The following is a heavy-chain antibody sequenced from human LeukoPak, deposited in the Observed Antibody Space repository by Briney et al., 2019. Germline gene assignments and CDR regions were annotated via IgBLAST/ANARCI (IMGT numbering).Heavy chain of an antibody. CDR1: GFSFSNYA. J-gene: IGHJ6*04. V-gene: IGHV3-7*03. CDR2: IKQGGSEK. Sequence: GGSLRLSCSASGFSFSNYAMYWVRQAPGKGLEWVANIKQGGSEKYYVDSVKGRFTISRDNAKNSLYLQMNSLRAEDTAVYYCARDFGLRCSGGTCYTVYYYGMDVWGKGTTVTVSS. CDR3: ARDFGLRCSGGTCYTVYYYGMDV. D-gene: IGHD2-15*01.